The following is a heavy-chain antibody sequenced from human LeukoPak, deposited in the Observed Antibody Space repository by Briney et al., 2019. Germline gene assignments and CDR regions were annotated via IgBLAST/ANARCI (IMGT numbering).Heavy chain of an antibody. CDR1: GYTFTSYY. J-gene: IGHJ4*02. Sequence: GASVNVSCKASGYTFTSYYMHWVRQAPGQGLEWMGIINPSGGSTSYAQKFQGRVTMPRETSTSTVYMKLSSLRSGDTAVYYCGRVKNDYWGQGTLVTVSS. V-gene: IGHV1-46*03. CDR3: GRVKNDY. CDR2: INPSGGST.